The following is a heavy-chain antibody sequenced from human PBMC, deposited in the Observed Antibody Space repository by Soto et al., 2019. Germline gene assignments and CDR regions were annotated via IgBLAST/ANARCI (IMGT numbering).Heavy chain of an antibody. D-gene: IGHD3-10*01. CDR2: IGTAGDT. CDR3: ARDLDYYGSGSYYKFFGMDF. Sequence: PGGSLRLSCAASGFSFSSYDMHWVRQATGKGLEWVSAIGTAGDTYYPGSVKGRFTISRENAKNSLYLQMSSLRAEDTAVYYCARDLDYYGSGSYYKFFGMDFWGQRTTVTVSS. V-gene: IGHV3-13*01. J-gene: IGHJ6*02. CDR1: GFSFSSYD.